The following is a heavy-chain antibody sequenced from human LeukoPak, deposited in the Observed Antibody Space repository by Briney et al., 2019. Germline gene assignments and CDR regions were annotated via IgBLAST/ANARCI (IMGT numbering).Heavy chain of an antibody. CDR3: ARNVGIAATGSPYYFDY. V-gene: IGHV4-39*01. CDR1: GGSISSSSYY. Sequence: PSETLSLTCTVSGGSISSSSYYWGWIRQPPGKGLEWIGSIYYSGSTYYNPSLKSRVTISVDTSKNQFSLKLSSVTAADTAVYYCARNVGIAATGSPYYFDYWGQGSPVTVSS. J-gene: IGHJ4*02. D-gene: IGHD6-13*01. CDR2: IYYSGST.